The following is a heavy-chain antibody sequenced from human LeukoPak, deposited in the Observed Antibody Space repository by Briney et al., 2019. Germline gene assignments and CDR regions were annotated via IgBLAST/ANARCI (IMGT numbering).Heavy chain of an antibody. CDR1: GFTFSSYE. J-gene: IGHJ6*02. CDR2: ISSSGSTI. CDR3: ARDSTANRGYSSYYYYYGMDV. V-gene: IGHV3-48*03. Sequence: GGSLRLSCAASGFTFSSYEMNWVRQAPGKGLEWVSYISSSGSTIYYADSVKGRFTISRDNAKNSLYLQMNSLSAEDTAVYYCARDSTANRGYSSYYYYYGMDVWGQGTTVTVSS. D-gene: IGHD5-18*01.